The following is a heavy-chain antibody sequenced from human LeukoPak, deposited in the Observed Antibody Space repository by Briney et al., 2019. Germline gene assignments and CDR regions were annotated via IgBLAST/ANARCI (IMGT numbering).Heavy chain of an antibody. D-gene: IGHD2-15*01. J-gene: IGHJ4*02. CDR1: GGSFSDFH. Sequence: PSETLSLACGVYGGSFSDFHWTWIRQSPGKGLEWIGEINHNNYNPSLKSRVTISLDTSKNQFSLNLTSVTAADTAVYYCARTRYCSGATCYSPELFDSWGQGTLVTVSS. CDR2: INHN. CDR3: ARTRYCSGATCYSPELFDS. V-gene: IGHV4-34*01.